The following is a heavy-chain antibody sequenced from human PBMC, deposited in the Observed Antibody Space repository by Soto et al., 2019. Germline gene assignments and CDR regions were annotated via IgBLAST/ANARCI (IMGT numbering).Heavy chain of an antibody. CDR1: GFTFSSYG. Sequence: GGSLRLSSAASGFTFSSYGMHWVRQAPGTGLEWVAVISYDGSNKYYADSVKGRFTISRDNSKNTLYLQMNSLRAEDMAVYYSAKDLSWISSLPHPYYSYMDAWGKVITTTVS. CDR3: AKDLSWISSLPHPYYSYMDA. D-gene: IGHD6-13*01. V-gene: IGHV3-30*18. J-gene: IGHJ6*03. CDR2: ISYDGSNK.